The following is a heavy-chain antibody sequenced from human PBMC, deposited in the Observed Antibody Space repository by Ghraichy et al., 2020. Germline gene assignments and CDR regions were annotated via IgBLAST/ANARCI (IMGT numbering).Heavy chain of an antibody. CDR2: ISGAGHTT. Sequence: GGSLRLSCAASGFTFSTYAMSWVRQAAGKGLEWVSAISGAGHTTYYTDSVKGRFTVSRDNSNNTVSLQMNRLRAEDTAVYYCATLFDYWSDYYSLVDSWGQGTLVTVSS. J-gene: IGHJ5*01. CDR3: ATLFDYWSDYYSLVDS. D-gene: IGHD3-3*01. CDR1: GFTFSTYA. V-gene: IGHV3-23*01.